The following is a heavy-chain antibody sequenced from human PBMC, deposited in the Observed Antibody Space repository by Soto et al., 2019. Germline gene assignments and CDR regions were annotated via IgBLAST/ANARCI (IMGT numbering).Heavy chain of an antibody. CDR1: GFTLSSYA. Sequence: GGSLRLSCAASGFTLSSYAMHWVRQAPGKGLEWVAVISYDGSNKYYADSVKGRFTISRDNSKNTLYLQMNSLRAEDTAVYYCARDLESIAARKFHYYGMDVWGQGTTVTVSS. CDR2: ISYDGSNK. V-gene: IGHV3-30-3*01. D-gene: IGHD6-6*01. CDR3: ARDLESIAARKFHYYGMDV. J-gene: IGHJ6*02.